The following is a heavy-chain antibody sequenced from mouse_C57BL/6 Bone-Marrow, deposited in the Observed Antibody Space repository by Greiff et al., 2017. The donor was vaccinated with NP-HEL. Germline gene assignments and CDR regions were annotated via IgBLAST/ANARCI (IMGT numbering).Heavy chain of an antibody. V-gene: IGHV1-50*01. D-gene: IGHD2-2*01. J-gene: IGHJ2*01. CDR2: IDPSDSYT. Sequence: QVQLHQPGAELVKPGASVKLSCKASGYTFTSYWMQWVNQRPGQGLEWIGEIDPSDSYTNYNQKFKGKATLTVDTSSSTAYMQLSSLTSEDSAVYYCARYGYDADYWGQGTTLTVSS. CDR3: ARYGYDADY. CDR1: GYTFTSYW.